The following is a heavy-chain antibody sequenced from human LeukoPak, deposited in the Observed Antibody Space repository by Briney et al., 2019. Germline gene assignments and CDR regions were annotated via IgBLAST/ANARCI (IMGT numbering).Heavy chain of an antibody. CDR3: ASPFVTSGFDP. CDR1: GGSFSGYY. Sequence: SETLSLTCAVYGGSFSGYYRSWIRQPPGKGLEWIGEINHSGSTNYNPSLKSRVTISVDTSKNQFSLKLSSVTAADTAVYYCASPFVTSGFDPWGQGTLVTVSS. CDR2: INHSGST. V-gene: IGHV4-34*01. D-gene: IGHD4-17*01. J-gene: IGHJ5*02.